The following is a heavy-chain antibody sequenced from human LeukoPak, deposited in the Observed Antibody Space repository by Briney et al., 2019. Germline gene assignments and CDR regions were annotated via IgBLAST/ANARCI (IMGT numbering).Heavy chain of an antibody. Sequence: GSLRLSCAASGFTFSSYSMNWVRQTPGKGLDWVSSISGSSTYIYYADSVKGRFTISRDNAKNSLYLQMNSLRAEDTAVYYCARALEPSIAVIDYWGQGTLVTVSS. CDR3: ARALEPSIAVIDY. D-gene: IGHD6-19*01. J-gene: IGHJ4*02. CDR2: ISGSSTYI. V-gene: IGHV3-21*01. CDR1: GFTFSSYS.